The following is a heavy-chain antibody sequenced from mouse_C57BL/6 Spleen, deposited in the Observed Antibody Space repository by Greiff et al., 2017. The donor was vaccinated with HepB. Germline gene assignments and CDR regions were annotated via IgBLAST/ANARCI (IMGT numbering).Heavy chain of an antibody. CDR2: IYPRSGNT. CDR3: ARDWDVKNWYFDV. D-gene: IGHD4-1*01. CDR1: GYTFTSYG. Sequence: QVQLKESGAELARPGASVKLSCKASGYTFTSYGISWVKQRTGQGLEWIGEIYPRSGNTYYNEKFKGKATLTADKSSSTAYMELRSLTSEDSAVYFCARDWDVKNWYFDVWGTGTTVTVSS. J-gene: IGHJ1*03. V-gene: IGHV1-81*01.